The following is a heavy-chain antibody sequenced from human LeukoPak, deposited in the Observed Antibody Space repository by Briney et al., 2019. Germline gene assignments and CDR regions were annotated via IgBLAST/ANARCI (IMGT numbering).Heavy chain of an antibody. CDR1: GYSFTSYW. CDR3: ARGYYDSSGYYYPFDY. D-gene: IGHD3-22*01. J-gene: IGHJ4*02. Sequence: GESLKFSCKGSGYSFTSYWIGWVRQMPGKGLEWMGIIYPGDSDTRYSPSFQGQVTISADKSISTAYLQWSSLKASDTAMYYCARGYYDSSGYYYPFDYWGQGTLVTVSS. V-gene: IGHV5-51*01. CDR2: IYPGDSDT.